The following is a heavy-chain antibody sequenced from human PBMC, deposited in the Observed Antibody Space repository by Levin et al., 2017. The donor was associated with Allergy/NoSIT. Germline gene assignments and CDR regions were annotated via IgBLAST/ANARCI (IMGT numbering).Heavy chain of an antibody. CDR2: ITRTSRTI. J-gene: IGHJ4*02. Sequence: PSETLSLTCAASGFILRTSDMNWVRQAPGKGLEWISFITRTSRTISYADSVKGRFTVSRDNAKNSLYLDMNSLRAEDTVVYYCVTDESGDEDFDYWGQGTLVTVSS. V-gene: IGHV3-48*01. CDR3: VTDESGDEDFDY. D-gene: IGHD7-27*01. CDR1: GFILRTSD.